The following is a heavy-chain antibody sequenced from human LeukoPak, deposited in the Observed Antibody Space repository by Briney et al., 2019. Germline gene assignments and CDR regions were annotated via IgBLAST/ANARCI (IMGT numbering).Heavy chain of an antibody. CDR3: ARNRGLLWFGELLYYFDY. Sequence: ASVKVSCKASGYTFTGYYMHWVRQAPGQGLEWMGWINPNSGGTNYAQKFQGRVTMTRDTSISTAYMELSRLRSDDTAVYYCARNRGLLWFGELLYYFDYWGQGTLVTVPS. V-gene: IGHV1-2*02. CDR2: INPNSGGT. J-gene: IGHJ4*02. CDR1: GYTFTGYY. D-gene: IGHD3-10*01.